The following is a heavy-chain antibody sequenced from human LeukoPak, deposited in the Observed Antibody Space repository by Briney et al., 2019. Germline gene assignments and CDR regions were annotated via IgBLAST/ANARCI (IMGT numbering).Heavy chain of an antibody. CDR1: GFTFSNAW. J-gene: IGHJ6*03. CDR3: TTERRTTVTTGDTYYYYYYMDV. Sequence: PGGSLRLSCAASGFTFSNAWMSWVRQAPGKGLEWVGRIKSNTDGGTTDYAAPVKGRFTISRDDSKTTLYLQMNSLKTEDTAVYYCTTERRTTVTTGDTYYYYYYMDVWGKGTTVTVSS. CDR2: IKSNTDGGTT. V-gene: IGHV3-15*01. D-gene: IGHD4-11*01.